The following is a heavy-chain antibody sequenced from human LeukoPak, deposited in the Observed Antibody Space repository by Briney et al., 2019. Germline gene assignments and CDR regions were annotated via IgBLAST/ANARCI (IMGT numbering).Heavy chain of an antibody. D-gene: IGHD1-7*01. Sequence: GSLRLSCAASGFTFSSYTMSWVRQAPGKGLEWIGYIYTSGSTNYNPSLKSRVTISVDTSKNQFSLKLSSVTAADTAVYYCARLNWNYLYFDYWGQGTLVTVSS. J-gene: IGHJ4*02. CDR2: IYTSGST. CDR1: GFTFSSYT. CDR3: ARLNWNYLYFDY. V-gene: IGHV4-4*09.